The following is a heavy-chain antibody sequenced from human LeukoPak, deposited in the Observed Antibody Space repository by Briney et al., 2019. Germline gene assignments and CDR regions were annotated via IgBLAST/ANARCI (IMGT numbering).Heavy chain of an antibody. Sequence: GGSLRLSCAASGFTFDDYAMHWVRQAPGKGLEWVSGISWNSGSIGYADSVKGRFTISRDNAKNSLYLQMNSLRAEDTALYYCAKGGLEWLSNHQYFQHWGQGTLVSVSS. J-gene: IGHJ1*01. CDR2: ISWNSGSI. D-gene: IGHD3-3*01. V-gene: IGHV3-9*01. CDR1: GFTFDDYA. CDR3: AKGGLEWLSNHQYFQH.